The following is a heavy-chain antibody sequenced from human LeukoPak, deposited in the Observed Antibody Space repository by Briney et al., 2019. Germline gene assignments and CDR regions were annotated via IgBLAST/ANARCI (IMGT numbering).Heavy chain of an antibody. D-gene: IGHD6-6*01. J-gene: IGHJ4*02. CDR2: IYHSGST. CDR1: GYSISSGYY. V-gene: IGHV4-38-2*01. Sequence: PSETLSLTCAVSGYSISSGYYWGWIRQPPGKGLEWIGSIYHSGSTYYNPSLKSRVTISVDTSKNQFSLKLSSVTAADTAVYYCARTIAARRDYFDSWGQGTLVTVSS. CDR3: ARTIAARRDYFDS.